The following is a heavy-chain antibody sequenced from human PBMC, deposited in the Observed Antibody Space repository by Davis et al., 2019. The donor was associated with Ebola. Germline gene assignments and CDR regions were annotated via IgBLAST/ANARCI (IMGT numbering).Heavy chain of an antibody. D-gene: IGHD3-10*01. CDR3: ARAGYYYGSGSYYNSLIGLYYYGMDV. CDR1: GFTFSSYA. J-gene: IGHJ6*02. Sequence: GESLKISCAASGFTFSSYAMHWVRQAPGKGLEYVSAISSNGGSTYYANSAKGRFTISRDNSKNTLYLQMGSLRAEDMAVYYCARAGYYYGSGSYYNSLIGLYYYGMDVWGQGTTVTVSS. CDR2: ISSNGGST. V-gene: IGHV3-64*01.